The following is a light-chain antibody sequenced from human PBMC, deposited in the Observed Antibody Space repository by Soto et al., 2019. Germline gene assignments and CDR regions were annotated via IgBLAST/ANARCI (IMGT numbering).Light chain of an antibody. CDR1: QSVSTY. CDR3: QQYGSSPRT. CDR2: DAS. J-gene: IGKJ5*01. V-gene: IGKV3-11*01. Sequence: ETVLTQSPATLSLSPGESATLSCRASQSVSTYLAWYQQKPGQAPRLLIYDASNRVTGIPARFRGSGSGTDFTLTISSLEPEDSAVYYCQQYGSSPRTFGQGTRLEIK.